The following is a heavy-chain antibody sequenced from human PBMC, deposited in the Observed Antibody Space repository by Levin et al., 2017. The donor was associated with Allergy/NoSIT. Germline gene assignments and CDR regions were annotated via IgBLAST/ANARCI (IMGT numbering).Heavy chain of an antibody. CDR2: IFSDGTNK. CDR1: GFTFNNYV. Sequence: GGSLRLSCAVSGFTFNNYVMHWVRQAPGKGLEWVAVIFSDGTNKYYADSLRGRFTISRDKSKNTLYLQMNRLRAEDTAVYYCVKDRGESTTDYFDSWGQGTLVTVSS. J-gene: IGHJ4*02. V-gene: IGHV3-30*18. D-gene: IGHD1-14*01. CDR3: VKDRGESTTDYFDS.